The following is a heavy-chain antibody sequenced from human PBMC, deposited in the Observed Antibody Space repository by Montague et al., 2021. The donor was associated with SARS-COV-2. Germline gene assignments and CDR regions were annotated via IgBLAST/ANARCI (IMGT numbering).Heavy chain of an antibody. D-gene: IGHD3-22*01. J-gene: IGHJ3*02. Sequence: PALVKPTQTLTLTCTFSGFSLSTSGVGVGWIRQPPGKALEWLALIYWDDGKRYSPSLKSRLTITKDTSKNQVVLTMTNTDPVDTATYYCAHDRVTMIVVAKADAFDIWGQGTMVTVSS. CDR2: IYWDDGK. V-gene: IGHV2-5*02. CDR3: AHDRVTMIVVAKADAFDI. CDR1: GFSLSTSGVG.